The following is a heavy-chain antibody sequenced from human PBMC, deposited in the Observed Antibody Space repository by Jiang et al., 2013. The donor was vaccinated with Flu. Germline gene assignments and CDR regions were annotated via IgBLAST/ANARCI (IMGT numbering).Heavy chain of an antibody. CDR2: TYYRSKWYN. CDR3: ARGTAPLTGLDIAVAGTFDY. Sequence: SQTLSLTCAISGDSVSSNSAAWNWIRQSPSRGLEWLGRTYYRSKWYNDYAVSVKSRITINPDASKNQFSLQLNSVTPEDTAVYYCARGTAPLTGLDIAVAGTFDYWGQGTLVTVSS. D-gene: IGHD6-19*01. CDR1: GDSVSSNSAA. J-gene: IGHJ4*02. V-gene: IGHV6-1*01.